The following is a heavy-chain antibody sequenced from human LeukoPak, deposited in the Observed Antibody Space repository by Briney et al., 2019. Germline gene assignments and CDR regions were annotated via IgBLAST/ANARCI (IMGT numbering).Heavy chain of an antibody. V-gene: IGHV1-2*06. CDR1: GYTFTGYY. CDR2: INPNSGGT. J-gene: IGHJ4*02. D-gene: IGHD5-18*01. Sequence: ASVKVPCKASGYTFTGYYMHWVRQAPGQGLEWMGRINPNSGGTNYAQKSQGRVTMNRDTSMRTDYMELRRLRSDDTAVYYCARVRTGGYSYGQTFDYWGQGTLVTVSS. CDR3: ARVRTGGYSYGQTFDY.